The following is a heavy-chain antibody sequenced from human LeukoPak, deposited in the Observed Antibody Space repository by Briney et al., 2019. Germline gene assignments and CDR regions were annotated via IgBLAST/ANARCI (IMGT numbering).Heavy chain of an antibody. D-gene: IGHD6-13*01. CDR1: GFTFSSYG. Sequence: GGSLRLSCAASGFTFSSYGMHWVRQAPGKGLEWVAVIGYDGSNKYYADSVKGRFTISRDNSKNTLYLQMNSLRAEDTAVYYCARAPNIAAAGNHFDYWGQGTLVTVSS. J-gene: IGHJ4*02. CDR3: ARAPNIAAAGNHFDY. V-gene: IGHV3-33*01. CDR2: IGYDGSNK.